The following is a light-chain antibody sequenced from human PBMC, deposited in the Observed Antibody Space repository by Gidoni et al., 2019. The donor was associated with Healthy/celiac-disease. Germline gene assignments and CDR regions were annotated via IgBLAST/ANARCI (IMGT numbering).Light chain of an antibody. V-gene: IGLV3-1*01. CDR1: KLGDKY. CDR3: QAWDSSTAVV. Sequence: SHELTQPPAVSASPGQTASISCSEDKLGDKYACWYQQKPGHSPVLVIYQDSKRPSGIPERFSGSNSGNTATLTISGTQAMDEADYYCQAWDSSTAVVFGGGTKLTVL. CDR2: QDS. J-gene: IGLJ2*01.